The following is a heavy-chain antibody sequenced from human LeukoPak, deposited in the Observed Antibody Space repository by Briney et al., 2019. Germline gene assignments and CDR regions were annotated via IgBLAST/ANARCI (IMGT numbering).Heavy chain of an antibody. V-gene: IGHV5-51*01. CDR3: ARLPAVSTGSETNWFDP. D-gene: IGHD1-14*01. Sequence: LGESLQISCKGSGYIFTSYWIGWVRQLPGKGLEWMGIIYPGDSDTRYSPSFQGQVTISADKSISTAYLQWSSLKASDTAMYYRARLPAVSTGSETNWFDPWGQGTLVTVSS. CDR1: GYIFTSYW. J-gene: IGHJ5*02. CDR2: IYPGDSDT.